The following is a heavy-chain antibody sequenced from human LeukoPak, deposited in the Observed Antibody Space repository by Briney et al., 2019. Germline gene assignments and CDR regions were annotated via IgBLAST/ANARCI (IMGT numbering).Heavy chain of an antibody. D-gene: IGHD3-3*01. CDR1: GGSISSYY. J-gene: IGHJ4*02. CDR3: ARDQYDFWSGYVN. CDR2: IYHSGST. Sequence: SETLSLTCTVSGGSISSYYWSWIRQPPGKGLEWIGEIYHSGSTNYNPSLKSRVTISVDKSKNQFSLKLSSVTAADTAVYYCARDQYDFWSGYVNWGQGTLVTVSS. V-gene: IGHV4-59*12.